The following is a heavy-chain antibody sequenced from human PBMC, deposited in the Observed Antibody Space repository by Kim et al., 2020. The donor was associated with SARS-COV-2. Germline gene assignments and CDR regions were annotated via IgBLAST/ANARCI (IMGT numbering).Heavy chain of an antibody. J-gene: IGHJ6*02. CDR2: ITSSGDKR. CDR1: GLSFSSFD. CDR3: AKLMYNDYYNSMDV. D-gene: IGHD1-20*01. V-gene: IGHV3-23*01. Sequence: GGSLRLSCAASGLSFSSFDMRWVRQAPGKGLEWVSSITSSGDKRYYADSAKGRFTISRDNSKSTLYLQMNSLRAEDTAFYFCAKLMYNDYYNSMDVWGQG.